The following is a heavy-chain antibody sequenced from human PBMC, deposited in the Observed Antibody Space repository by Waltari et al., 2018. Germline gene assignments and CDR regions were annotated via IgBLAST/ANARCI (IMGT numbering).Heavy chain of an antibody. D-gene: IGHD3-10*01. CDR3: AREEVTQGVDY. J-gene: IGHJ4*02. Sequence: QVQLVQSGAEVQKPGASVKVSCETSGYTFTAHYIHWVRQTPGQGLEWMGWIDPDRGGTNYAQNFQGRVAMTRDTSINTAYMQLIRLRSDDSAVYFCAREEVTQGVDYWGQGTLVTVSS. CDR1: GYTFTAHY. CDR2: IDPDRGGT. V-gene: IGHV1-2*02.